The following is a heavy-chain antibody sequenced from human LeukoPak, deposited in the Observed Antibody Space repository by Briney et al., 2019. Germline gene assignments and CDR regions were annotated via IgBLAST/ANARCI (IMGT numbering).Heavy chain of an antibody. J-gene: IGHJ5*01. V-gene: IGHV1-2*02. Sequence: ASVKVSCKASGYTFTAYYIHWVRPAPGQGLEWMGWINPNSGATNHAQNFQARVAMTRDTSISTAYMELSSLRSDDTAVYYCARVSGTTSFGNYWFDSWGRGTLVTVSS. CDR3: ARVSGTTSFGNYWFDS. CDR1: GYTFTAYY. D-gene: IGHD3-10*01. CDR2: INPNSGAT.